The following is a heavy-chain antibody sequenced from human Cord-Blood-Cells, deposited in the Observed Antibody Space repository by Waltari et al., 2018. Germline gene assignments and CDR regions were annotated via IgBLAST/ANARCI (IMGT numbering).Heavy chain of an antibody. CDR2: SSAYNGNT. J-gene: IGHJ4*02. Sequence: QVHLVQSRAEVKKPGASVKVSCKASGYTFTSHGISRVRTPPGHWLEWMGWSSAYNGNTNYAQKLQGRVTMTTDTSTSTAYMELRSLRSDDTAVYYCARDLCHYYDSSGYYNWGQGTLVTVSS. V-gene: IGHV1-18*01. CDR3: ARDLCHYYDSSGYYN. D-gene: IGHD3-22*01. CDR1: GYTFTSHG.